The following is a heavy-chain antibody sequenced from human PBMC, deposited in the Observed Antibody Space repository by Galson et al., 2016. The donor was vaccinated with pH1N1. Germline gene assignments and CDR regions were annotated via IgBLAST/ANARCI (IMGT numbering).Heavy chain of an antibody. J-gene: IGHJ4*02. CDR1: GFTFSSYG. D-gene: IGHD3-22*01. Sequence: SLRLSCAASGFTFSSYGMHWVRQAPGKGLEWVAVISYDGSNEYYADSVKGRFTISRDNSKNTLYLQMNSLRAEDTAVYYCAKGVDYYDSSGSSFDYWGQGTLVTVSS. CDR3: AKGVDYYDSSGSSFDY. V-gene: IGHV3-30*18. CDR2: ISYDGSNE.